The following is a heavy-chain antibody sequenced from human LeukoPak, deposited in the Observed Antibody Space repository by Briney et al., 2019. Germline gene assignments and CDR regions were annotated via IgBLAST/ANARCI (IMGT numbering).Heavy chain of an antibody. CDR2: ISAYNGNT. V-gene: IGHV1-18*01. J-gene: IGHJ6*03. CDR1: GYTFTSYG. D-gene: IGHD4-17*01. Sequence: GASVKVSCKASGYTFTSYGISWVRQAPGQGLEWMGWISAYNGNTNYAQKLQGRVTMTTDTSTSTAYMELRSLRSDDTAVYYCARYAVTTGYDYYYMDVWGKGTTVTVSS. CDR3: ARYAVTTGYDYYYMDV.